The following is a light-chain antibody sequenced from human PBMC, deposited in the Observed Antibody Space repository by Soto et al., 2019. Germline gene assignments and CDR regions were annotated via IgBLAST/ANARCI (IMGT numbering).Light chain of an antibody. J-gene: IGKJ3*01. CDR2: DAS. Sequence: IQMTQSPSTLSASVGDRVTITCRASHNIERWMAWYQQKPGKAPSLLIFDASTLHSGVPSRFSGSGSGTDFTLTISSLQPDDFATYYCQQFAISTTLGHGTKVDIK. CDR1: HNIERW. CDR3: QQFAISTT. V-gene: IGKV1-5*01.